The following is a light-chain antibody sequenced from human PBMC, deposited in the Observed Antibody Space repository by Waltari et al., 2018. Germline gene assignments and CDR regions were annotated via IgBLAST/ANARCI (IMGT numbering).Light chain of an antibody. J-gene: IGLJ2*01. Sequence: QSALTQSASVSGSPGQSITISCTGTSSDVGGYNHVSWYQQHPGKAPKLMIYDVTNRPSGVSNRFPGSKSGNTASLTISGLQAEDEADYYCSSYTSSSALVFGGGTKLTVL. CDR1: SSDVGGYNH. CDR3: SSYTSSSALV. CDR2: DVT. V-gene: IGLV2-14*03.